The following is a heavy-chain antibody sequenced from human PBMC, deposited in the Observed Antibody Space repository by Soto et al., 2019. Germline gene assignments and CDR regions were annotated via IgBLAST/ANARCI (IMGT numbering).Heavy chain of an antibody. V-gene: IGHV4-31*03. Sequence: PSETLSLTCTVSGGSISSGGYYWSWIRQHPGKGLEWIGYIYYSGSTYYNPSLKSRVTISVDTSKNQFSLKLSSVTAADTAVYYCAREQRRYYYYGMDVWGQGTTVTVSS. D-gene: IGHD6-25*01. J-gene: IGHJ6*02. CDR2: IYYSGST. CDR3: AREQRRYYYYGMDV. CDR1: GGSISSGGYY.